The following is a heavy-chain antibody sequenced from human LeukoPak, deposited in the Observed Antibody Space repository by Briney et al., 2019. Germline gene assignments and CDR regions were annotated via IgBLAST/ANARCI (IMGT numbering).Heavy chain of an antibody. CDR3: ARMTITKRAMDV. CDR2: VYYIGSP. D-gene: IGHD5-24*01. J-gene: IGHJ6*02. Sequence: SETLSLTCSVSGDSIKSGHSYWGWIRQSPWEGLEWIGSVYYIGSPYYNPSLNSGRVTISVDTSKNQFSLKLASVTAEDTAVYYCARMTITKRAMDVWGQGTTVTVSS. CDR1: GDSIKSGHSY. V-gene: IGHV4-39*01.